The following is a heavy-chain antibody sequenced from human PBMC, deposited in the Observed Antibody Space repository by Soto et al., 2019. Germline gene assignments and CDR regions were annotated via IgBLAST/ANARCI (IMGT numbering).Heavy chain of an antibody. V-gene: IGHV3-48*03. CDR3: ARDLYYYDSSGHPT. CDR2: ITSSGRTI. D-gene: IGHD3-22*01. Sequence: GGSLRLSCAASEFPFSYYEMNWVRQAPGKGLEWVSYITSSGRTIDYADSVKGRFTISRDNSKNTLYLQMNSLRAEDTAVYYCARDLYYYDSSGHPTWGQGTLVTVSS. J-gene: IGHJ5*02. CDR1: EFPFSYYE.